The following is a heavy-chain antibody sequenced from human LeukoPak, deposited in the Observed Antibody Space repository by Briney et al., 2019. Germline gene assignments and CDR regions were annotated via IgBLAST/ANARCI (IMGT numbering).Heavy chain of an antibody. Sequence: GASVKVSCKASGYTFTSYYMHWVRQAPGQGLEWMGIINPSGGSTSYAQKFQGRVTMTRDTSTSTVYMELSSLRSEDTAVYYCAREIQEVAAVAGISHWFDPWGQGTLVTVSS. CDR2: INPSGGST. V-gene: IGHV1-46*03. CDR1: GYTFTSYY. J-gene: IGHJ5*02. D-gene: IGHD6-19*01. CDR3: AREIQEVAAVAGISHWFDP.